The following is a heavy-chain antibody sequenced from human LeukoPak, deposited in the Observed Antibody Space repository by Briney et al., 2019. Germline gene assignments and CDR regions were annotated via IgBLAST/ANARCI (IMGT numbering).Heavy chain of an antibody. CDR3: AKDPDYYDSSGYFDY. CDR1: GFTFSDYY. J-gene: IGHJ4*02. V-gene: IGHV3-11*01. CDR2: ISSSGSTI. Sequence: GGSLRLSCAASGFTFSDYYMSWIRQAPGKGLEWVSYISSSGSTIYYADSVKGRFTISRDNSKNTLYLQMNSLRAEDTAVYYCAKDPDYYDSSGYFDYWGQGTLVTVSS. D-gene: IGHD3-22*01.